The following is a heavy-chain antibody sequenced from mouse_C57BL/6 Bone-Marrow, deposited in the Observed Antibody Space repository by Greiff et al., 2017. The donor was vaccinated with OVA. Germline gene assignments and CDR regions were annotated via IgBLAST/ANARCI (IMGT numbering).Heavy chain of an antibody. CDR2: IDPETGGT. CDR1: GYTFTDYE. CDR3: TRRDGSSYPYYFDY. D-gene: IGHD1-1*01. V-gene: IGHV1-15*01. Sequence: QVQLQQSGAELVRPGASVTLSCKASGYTFTDYEMHWVKQTPVHGLEWIGAIDPETGGTAYNQKFKGKAILTADKSSSTAYMELRSLTSEDSAVYYCTRRDGSSYPYYFDYWGQGTTRTVSS. J-gene: IGHJ2*01.